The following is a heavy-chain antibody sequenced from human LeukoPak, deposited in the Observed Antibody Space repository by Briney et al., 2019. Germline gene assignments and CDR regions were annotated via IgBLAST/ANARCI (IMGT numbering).Heavy chain of an antibody. CDR2: INHSGST. CDR3: ARHGPPRAAAGFYIDY. Sequence: SETLSLTCAVYGGSFSGYYWSWIRQPPGKGLEWIGEINHSGSTNYNPSLKSRVTISVDTSKNQFSLKLSSVTAADTAVYYCARHGPPRAAAGFYIDYWGQGTLVTVSS. CDR1: GGSFSGYY. D-gene: IGHD6-13*01. V-gene: IGHV4-34*01. J-gene: IGHJ4*02.